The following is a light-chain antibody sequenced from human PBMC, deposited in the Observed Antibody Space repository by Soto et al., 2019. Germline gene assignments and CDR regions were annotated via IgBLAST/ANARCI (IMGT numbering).Light chain of an antibody. J-gene: IGKJ4*01. CDR3: QQYKSFSLT. Sequence: DIQMTQSPSTLSASVGDRVTITCRASQSISSWLAWYQQKPGNAPKLLIYDASSLESGVPSRFSGSGSGTEFTLTISSLQPDDFATYYCQQYKSFSLTFGGGTKVEI. CDR2: DAS. CDR1: QSISSW. V-gene: IGKV1-5*01.